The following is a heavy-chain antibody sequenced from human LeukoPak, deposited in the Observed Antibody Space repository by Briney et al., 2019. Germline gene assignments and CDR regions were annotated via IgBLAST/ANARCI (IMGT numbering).Heavy chain of an antibody. CDR1: GGSISSSSYY. J-gene: IGHJ4*02. D-gene: IGHD6-6*01. CDR3: ARASGLAARPFDY. CDR2: IYYSGST. V-gene: IGHV4-39*07. Sequence: PSETLSLTCTVSGGSISSSSYYWGWIRQPPGKGLEWIGSIYYSGSTYYNPSLKSRVTISVDTSKNQFSLKLSSVTAADTAVYYCARASGLAARPFDYWGQGTLVTVSS.